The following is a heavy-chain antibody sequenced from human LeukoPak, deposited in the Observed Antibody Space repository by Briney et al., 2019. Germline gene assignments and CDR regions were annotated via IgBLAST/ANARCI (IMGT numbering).Heavy chain of an antibody. CDR2: ISSSGSTI. Sequence: GGSLRLSCAASGFTFSDYYMSWIRQAPGKGLEWVPYISSSGSTIYYADSVTGRFTISRDNAKHSLYLQMNSLRVEDTSVYYCARNPYGIDYWGQGTLVTVSS. CDR3: ARNPYGIDY. CDR1: GFTFSDYY. V-gene: IGHV3-11*01. J-gene: IGHJ4*02. D-gene: IGHD3-10*01.